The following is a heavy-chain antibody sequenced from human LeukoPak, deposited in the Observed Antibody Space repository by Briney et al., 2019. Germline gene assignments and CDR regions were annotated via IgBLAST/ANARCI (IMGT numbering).Heavy chain of an antibody. D-gene: IGHD7-27*01. CDR2: ISYSGTN. CDR3: ASLGTLRS. CDR1: GGSVSSSTYY. V-gene: IGHV4-39*01. Sequence: KASETLSLTCTVSGGSVSSSTYYWGWIRQPPGKGLEWIGSISYSGTNYNNPSLKSRVSISIDTSKSQFSVKLTSVSAADTAMYYCASLGTLRSWGQGTLVTVSS. J-gene: IGHJ5*02.